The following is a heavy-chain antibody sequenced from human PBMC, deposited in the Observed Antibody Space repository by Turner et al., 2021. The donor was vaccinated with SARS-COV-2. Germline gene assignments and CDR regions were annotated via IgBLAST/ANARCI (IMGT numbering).Heavy chain of an antibody. CDR1: GFTFSSCG. CDR3: AKQQGLYSNPMYYFDY. Sequence: QVQLVESGGGVVQPGRSRRLSCAASGFTFSSCGMHWVRQAPGKGLEWVAVTSYDGSNKYYADSVKGRFTISRDNSKNTLYLQMNSLRAEDTAVYYCAKQQGLYSNPMYYFDYWGQGTLVTVSS. J-gene: IGHJ4*02. V-gene: IGHV3-30*18. CDR2: TSYDGSNK. D-gene: IGHD4-4*01.